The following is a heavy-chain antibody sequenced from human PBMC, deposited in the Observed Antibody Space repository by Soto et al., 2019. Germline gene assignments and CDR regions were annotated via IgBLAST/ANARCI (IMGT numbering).Heavy chain of an antibody. V-gene: IGHV3-7*03. CDR2: IKQDGSEK. Sequence: GGSLRLSCAASGFTFSSYWMSWVRQAPGKGLEWVANIKQDGSEKYYVDSVKGRFTISRDNAKNSLYLQMNSLRAEDTAVYYCARDVGRYYDSSGYHFDYWGQGTLVTVSS. D-gene: IGHD3-22*01. CDR1: GFTFSSYW. J-gene: IGHJ4*02. CDR3: ARDVGRYYDSSGYHFDY.